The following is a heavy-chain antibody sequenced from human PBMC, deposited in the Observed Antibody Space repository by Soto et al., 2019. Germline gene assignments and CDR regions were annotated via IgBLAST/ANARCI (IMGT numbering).Heavy chain of an antibody. Sequence: SETLSLTCTVSGGSISNYYWGWIRQPPGKGLEWIGIVYQSGTAFYNPSLKSRVTMSIDMSEDQFSLRLTSVTAADTAVYYCTRERYGDYAVDSWGHGTLVTVSS. J-gene: IGHJ5*01. D-gene: IGHD5-12*01. CDR2: VYQSGTA. CDR1: GGSISNYY. V-gene: IGHV4-38-2*02. CDR3: TRERYGDYAVDS.